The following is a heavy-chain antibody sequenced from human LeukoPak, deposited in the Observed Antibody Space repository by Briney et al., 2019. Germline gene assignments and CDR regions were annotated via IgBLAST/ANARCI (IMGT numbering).Heavy chain of an antibody. CDR1: GGSISSHY. CDR3: ARFSLGDYDFWSGYRHYYYYYMDV. J-gene: IGHJ6*03. D-gene: IGHD3-3*01. Sequence: SETLSLTCTVSGGSISSHYWSWIRQPPGKGLEWIGYIYYSGSTNYNPSLKSRVTISVDTSKNQFSLKLSSVTAADTAVYYCARFSLGDYDFWSGYRHYYYYYMDVWGKGTTVTVSS. V-gene: IGHV4-59*11. CDR2: IYYSGST.